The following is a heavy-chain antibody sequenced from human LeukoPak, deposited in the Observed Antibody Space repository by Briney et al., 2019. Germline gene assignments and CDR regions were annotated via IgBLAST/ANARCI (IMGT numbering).Heavy chain of an antibody. D-gene: IGHD2-15*01. V-gene: IGHV3-66*01. CDR3: ARANPGYCSGGSCYSRWFDP. CDR2: TYSGGST. Sequence: PAESLRLSCAASGFTVSSNYMSWVRQAPGKGLEWVSVTYSGGSTYYADSVKGRFTISRDNSKNTLYLQMNSLRAEDTAVYYCARANPGYCSGGSCYSRWFDPWGQGTLVTVSS. CDR1: GFTVSSNY. J-gene: IGHJ5*02.